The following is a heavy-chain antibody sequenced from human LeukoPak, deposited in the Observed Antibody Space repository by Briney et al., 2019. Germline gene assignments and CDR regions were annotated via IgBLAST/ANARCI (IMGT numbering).Heavy chain of an antibody. CDR2: ISDSGTTI. Sequence: GGSLRLSCAASGFTFRSYSMNWVRQAPGKGLEWVSYISDSGTTIYYADSVKGRFTISRDNAKNSLYLQMNSLRADDTAVYYCASRGPPSVYCSSSSCYHFAYWGQGTLVTVSS. CDR1: GFTFRSYS. J-gene: IGHJ4*02. CDR3: ASRGPPSVYCSSSSCYHFAY. D-gene: IGHD2-2*01. V-gene: IGHV3-48*04.